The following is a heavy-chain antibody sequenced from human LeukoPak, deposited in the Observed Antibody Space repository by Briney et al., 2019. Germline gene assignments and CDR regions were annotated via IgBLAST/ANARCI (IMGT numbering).Heavy chain of an antibody. CDR1: GGSISSYY. J-gene: IGHJ4*02. V-gene: IGHV4-59*01. CDR2: IYYSGST. D-gene: IGHD3-10*01. CDR3: VRDHYYGSGSSL. Sequence: KTSETLSLTCTVSGGSISSYYWSWIRQPPGKGLEWIGYIYYSGSTNYNPSLKSRVTISVDTSKNQFSLKLSSVTAADTAVYYCVRDHYYGSGSSLWGQGTLVTVSS.